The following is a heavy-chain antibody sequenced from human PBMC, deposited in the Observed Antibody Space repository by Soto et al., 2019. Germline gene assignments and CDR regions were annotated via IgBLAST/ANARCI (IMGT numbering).Heavy chain of an antibody. D-gene: IGHD3-16*01. CDR3: ARGSTTFGGVMTPPGDY. CDR1: GFTFSSYA. Sequence: PRRSLRLSCAASGFTFSSYAMHWVRQAPGKGLEWVAVISYDGSNKYYADSVKGRFTISRGNSKNTLYLQMNSLRAEDTAVYYCARGSTTFGGVMTPPGDYWGPGTLVTVCS. J-gene: IGHJ4*02. V-gene: IGHV3-30-3*01. CDR2: ISYDGSNK.